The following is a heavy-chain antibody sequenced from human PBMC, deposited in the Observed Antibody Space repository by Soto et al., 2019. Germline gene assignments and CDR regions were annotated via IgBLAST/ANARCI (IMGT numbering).Heavy chain of an antibody. CDR3: ARHLIVVVPAAIESNYGMDV. V-gene: IGHV5-51*01. D-gene: IGHD2-2*01. CDR1: GYSFTSNW. J-gene: IGHJ6*02. CDR2: IYPGDSDA. Sequence: GERRKRYGYGSGYSFTSNWIGWVRQMPGKGLEWMGIIYPGDSDARYSPSFRGQVSISADKSISTAYLQWSSLKASDTAMYYCARHLIVVVPAAIESNYGMDVWGQGTTVTVSS.